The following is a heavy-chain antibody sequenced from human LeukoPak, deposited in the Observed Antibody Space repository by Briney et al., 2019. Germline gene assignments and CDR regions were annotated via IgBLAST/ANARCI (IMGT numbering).Heavy chain of an antibody. CDR3: ARGGRYSLLY. Sequence: PSETLSLTCTVSGGSISSSSYYWGWIRQPPGKGLEWIGSIYYSGSTYYNPSLKSRVTISVDTSKNQFSLKLSSVTAADTAVYYCARGGRYSLLYWGQGTLVTVSS. CDR1: GGSISSSSYY. D-gene: IGHD3-10*01. CDR2: IYYSGST. J-gene: IGHJ4*02. V-gene: IGHV4-39*07.